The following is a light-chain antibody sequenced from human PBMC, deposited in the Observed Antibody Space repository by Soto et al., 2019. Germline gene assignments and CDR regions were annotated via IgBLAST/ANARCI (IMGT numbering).Light chain of an antibody. V-gene: IGKV3-20*01. J-gene: IGKJ2*01. Sequence: EIVLTQSPGTLSLSPGERVTVSCRASQSVSSRYLAWYQQKPGQAPRLLIYGASSRVTGIPDRFSGSGSGTDFTLTISRLEPEDFAVYYCQQYGSSLLYTFGQGTKLEIK. CDR3: QQYGSSLLYT. CDR1: QSVSSRY. CDR2: GAS.